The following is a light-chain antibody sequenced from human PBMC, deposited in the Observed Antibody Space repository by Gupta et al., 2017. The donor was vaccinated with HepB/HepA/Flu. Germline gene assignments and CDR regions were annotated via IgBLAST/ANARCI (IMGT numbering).Light chain of an antibody. J-gene: IGLJ3*02. V-gene: IGLV1-44*01. CDR3: AAWDDSLNGLWV. CDR2: SNN. CDR1: SPNIGSNT. Sequence: QSVLTQPPSASGTPGPGVTISCSGSSPNIGSNTVNWYQQLPGTAPKLLIYSNNQRPSGVPDRFSGSKSGTSASLAISGLQSEDEADYYCAAWDDSLNGLWVFGGGTKLTVL.